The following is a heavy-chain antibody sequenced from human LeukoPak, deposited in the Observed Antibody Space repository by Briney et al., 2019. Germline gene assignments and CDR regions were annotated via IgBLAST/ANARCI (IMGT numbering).Heavy chain of an antibody. D-gene: IGHD3-3*01. CDR1: GFTFSSYS. J-gene: IGHJ3*02. CDR2: ISSSNYI. CDR3: ARGSRLGVVGRDAFDI. Sequence: GGSLRLSCAASGFTFSSYSMNWVRQAPGKGLEWVSSISSSNYIYYADSVKGRFTISRDNAKNSLYLQVNSLRAEDTAVYYCARGSRLGVVGRDAFDIWGQGTVVTVSS. V-gene: IGHV3-21*01.